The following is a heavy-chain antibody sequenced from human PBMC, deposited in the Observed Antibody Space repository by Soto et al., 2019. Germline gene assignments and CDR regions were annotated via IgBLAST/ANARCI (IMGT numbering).Heavy chain of an antibody. CDR3: AREMGGGYYETLDY. D-gene: IGHD2-15*01. CDR2: ISYDGSNQ. V-gene: IGHV3-30-3*01. CDR1: GFVFSNFA. J-gene: IGHJ4*02. Sequence: QVQLVESGGGVVQPGRSLRLSCAASGFVFSNFAMRWVRQAPGMGLESVAAISYDGSNQYYADSVKGRFTISRDNSRNTLYMEMNSLRVEDTAVYYCAREMGGGYYETLDYWGQGTLVTVSS.